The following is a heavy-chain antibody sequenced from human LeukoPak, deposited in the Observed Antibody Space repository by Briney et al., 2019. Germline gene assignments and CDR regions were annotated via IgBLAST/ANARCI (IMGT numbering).Heavy chain of an antibody. CDR3: AIRNSGSSP. CDR2: ISYDGSNK. CDR1: GFTFSSYA. J-gene: IGHJ4*02. Sequence: GGSLRLSCAASGFTFSSYAMHWIRQAPGKGLEWVAVISYDGSNKYYADSVKGRFTISRDNSKNTLYLQMNSLRAEDTAVYYCAIRNSGSSPWGQGTLVTVSS. D-gene: IGHD1-26*01. V-gene: IGHV3-30-3*01.